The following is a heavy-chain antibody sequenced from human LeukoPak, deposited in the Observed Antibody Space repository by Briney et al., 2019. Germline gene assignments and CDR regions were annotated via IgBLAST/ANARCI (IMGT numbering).Heavy chain of an antibody. V-gene: IGHV3-66*01. D-gene: IGHD2-15*01. CDR3: ATKTLGKVVAPPAS. CDR1: GFXISSNY. Sequence: GGSLRLSCAASGFXISSNYINWVRQAPGKGLEWVSLVTSGGSTYYADSVKGRFSISRDNSKNTLYLQMDSLRAEDTAVYYCATKTLGKVVAPPASWGQGTLVTVSS. CDR2: VTSGGST. J-gene: IGHJ5*02.